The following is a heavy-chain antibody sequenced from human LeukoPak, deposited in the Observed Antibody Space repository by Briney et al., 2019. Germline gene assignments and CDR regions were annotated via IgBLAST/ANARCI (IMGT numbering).Heavy chain of an antibody. D-gene: IGHD1-26*01. CDR3: ARDDTTLDY. CDR2: INNSSTNI. V-gene: IGHV3-48*04. J-gene: IGHJ4*02. Sequence: GGSLRLSSAASAFRLSDYYMDWVRQAAGKGLEWLSYINNSSTNIYYADSVKGRFHIYRDNAKNSLYLQMNSLRADDTAVYFCARDDTTLDYWGQGGLVNVSS. CDR1: AFRLSDYY.